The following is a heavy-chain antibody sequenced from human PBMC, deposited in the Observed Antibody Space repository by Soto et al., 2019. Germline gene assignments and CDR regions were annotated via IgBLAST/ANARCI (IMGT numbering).Heavy chain of an antibody. V-gene: IGHV3-30*04. CDR1: GLTFSTYA. CDR2: ISYDGSNK. CDR3: ARPPVIDIVVPPDY. J-gene: IGHJ4*02. D-gene: IGHD2-15*01. Sequence: GGSRRRSWAASGLTFSTYAMHWVRQAPGKGLEWVAVISYDGSNKHYADSVKGRFTISRDNSKNTLYLQMNSLRAEDTAVYYCARPPVIDIVVPPDYWGQGTLVTVSS.